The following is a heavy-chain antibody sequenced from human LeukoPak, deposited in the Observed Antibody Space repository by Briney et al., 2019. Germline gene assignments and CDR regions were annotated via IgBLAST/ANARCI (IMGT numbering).Heavy chain of an antibody. CDR3: ARHLDSSGYAFDY. D-gene: IGHD3-22*01. CDR1: GGSISSSSYY. V-gene: IGHV4-39*01. CDR2: IYYSGST. Sequence: SETLSLTCTVSGGSISSSSYYWGWIRQPPGKGLEWIGSIYYSGSTYYNPSLKSRVTISVDTSKNQFSLKLSSVTAADTAVYYCARHLDSSGYAFDYWGQGTLVTVSS. J-gene: IGHJ4*02.